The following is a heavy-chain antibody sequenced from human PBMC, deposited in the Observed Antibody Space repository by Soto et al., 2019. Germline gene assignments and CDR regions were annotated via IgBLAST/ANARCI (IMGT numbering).Heavy chain of an antibody. D-gene: IGHD6-6*01. CDR2: IYHRGNI. Sequence: QVQLQESGPGLVKPSGTLSLTCAVSGGSITSSNWWSWVRQPPGKGLEWIGEIYHRGNIDYNPSLKGRVTISVDKSNNQFSLNLRSVTAADTAVYFCARDRPAAPRYYFDYWGQGILVIVSS. V-gene: IGHV4-4*02. CDR1: GGSITSSNW. J-gene: IGHJ4*02. CDR3: ARDRPAAPRYYFDY.